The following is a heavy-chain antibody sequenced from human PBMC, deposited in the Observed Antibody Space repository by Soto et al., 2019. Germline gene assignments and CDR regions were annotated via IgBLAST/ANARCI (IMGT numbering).Heavy chain of an antibody. CDR1: GGSMRNYY. J-gene: IGHJ4*02. D-gene: IGHD6-6*01. CDR3: TTSYSTSSSPDY. CDR2: VYHSGST. V-gene: IGHV4-59*01. Sequence: SETLSLTCSVSGGSMRNYYWNWIRQPPGRGLEWIGYVYHSGSTNYNPSLKSRVSMSVDVSRNHFSLTLHSVTAADTAVYFCTTSYSTSSSPDYWGQGTLVTVSS.